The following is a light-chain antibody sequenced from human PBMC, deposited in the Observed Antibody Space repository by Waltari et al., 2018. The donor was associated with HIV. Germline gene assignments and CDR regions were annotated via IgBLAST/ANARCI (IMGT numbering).Light chain of an antibody. CDR2: EVS. Sequence: QSALTQPAAVSGSPGQSITISCTGARGDVGTSNYVSWYQQLPGKAPKLIIYEVSNRPSGLSNRFSGSKSGNTASLTISGLQAEDEGYYYCSSYTSRDTFVFGTGTEVTVL. V-gene: IGLV2-14*01. CDR3: SSYTSRDTFV. J-gene: IGLJ1*01. CDR1: RGDVGTSNY.